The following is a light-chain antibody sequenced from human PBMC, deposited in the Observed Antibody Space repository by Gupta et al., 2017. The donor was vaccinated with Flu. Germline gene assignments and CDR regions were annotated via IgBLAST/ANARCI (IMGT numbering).Light chain of an antibody. CDR3: KSADSSGTYV. CDR2: KDS. CDR1: ALPKQY. J-gene: IGLJ1*01. V-gene: IGLV3-25*02. Sequence: SYALTQPPSVSVSPGQTARITCSGDALPKQYAYWYQQKPGQAPVLVIYKDSERPSGIPERFSGSSSGTTVTLTISGVQAEDEADYYCKSADSSGTYVFGTGTKVTAL.